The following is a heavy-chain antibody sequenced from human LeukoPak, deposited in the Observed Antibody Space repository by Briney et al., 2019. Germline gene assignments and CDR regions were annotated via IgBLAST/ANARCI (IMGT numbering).Heavy chain of an antibody. D-gene: IGHD6-19*01. J-gene: IGHJ4*02. Sequence: GGSLSLSCAASGFTFPAYAMHWVRQAPGKGLEWVAFVSYDGTYKHFIDSVKGRFTISRDNSKNTLYLQMNSLRAEDTAVYYCARDRYSSGWYWDYWGQGTLVTVSS. CDR3: ARDRYSSGWYWDY. CDR2: VSYDGTYK. CDR1: GFTFPAYA. V-gene: IGHV3-30*04.